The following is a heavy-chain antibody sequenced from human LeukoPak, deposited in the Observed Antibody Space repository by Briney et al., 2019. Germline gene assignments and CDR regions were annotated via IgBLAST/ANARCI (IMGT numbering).Heavy chain of an antibody. J-gene: IGHJ4*02. D-gene: IGHD2-2*01. Sequence: PSETLSLTCTVSGGSISSYYWSWIRQPAGKGLEWIGRIYTSGSTNYNPSLKSRVTMSVDTSKHQFSLKLSSVTAADTAVYYCAREWYCSSTSCYQTFDYWGQGTLVTVSS. CDR3: AREWYCSSTSCYQTFDY. CDR1: GGSISSYY. V-gene: IGHV4-4*07. CDR2: IYTSGST.